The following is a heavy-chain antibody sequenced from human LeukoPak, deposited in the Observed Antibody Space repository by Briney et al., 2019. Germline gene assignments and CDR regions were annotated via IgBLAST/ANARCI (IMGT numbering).Heavy chain of an antibody. V-gene: IGHV1-69*05. D-gene: IGHD6-13*01. J-gene: IGHJ4*02. CDR3: AKDKYSPVRSMSEAAYYFDF. CDR2: IIPIFGTA. Sequence: SVKVSCKASGGTFSSYAISWVRQAPGQGLEWMGGIIPIFGTANYAQKFQGRVTITTDESTSTAYMELSSLRSEDTAVYYCAKDKYSPVRSMSEAAYYFDFWGPGTLVTVSS. CDR1: GGTFSSYA.